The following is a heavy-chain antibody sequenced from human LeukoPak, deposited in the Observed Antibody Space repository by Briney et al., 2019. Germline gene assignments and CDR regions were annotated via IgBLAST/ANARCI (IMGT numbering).Heavy chain of an antibody. CDR1: GFTFSSYW. V-gene: IGHV3-7*01. CDR2: IKQDGSEK. CDR3: ARRGYDRYYYYYYMDV. D-gene: IGHD5-12*01. Sequence: PGGSLRLSCAASGFTFSSYWMSWVRQAPGKGLEWVANIKQDGSEKYCVDSVKGRFTTSRDNAKNSLYLQMNSLRAEDTAVYYCARRGYDRYYYYYYMDVWGKGTTVTVSS. J-gene: IGHJ6*03.